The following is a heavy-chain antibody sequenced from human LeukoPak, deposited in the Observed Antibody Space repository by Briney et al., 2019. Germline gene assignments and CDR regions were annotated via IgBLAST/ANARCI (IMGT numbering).Heavy chain of an antibody. CDR3: AKDDYDSSGYYYRY. V-gene: IGHV3-30*18. CDR1: GFTFSSYG. Sequence: GGSLRLSCAASGFTFSSYGMHWVRQAPGKGLEWVAVISYDGSSKYYADSVKGRFTISRDNSKNTLYLQMNSLRAEDTAVYYCAKDDYDSSGYYYRYWGQGTLVTVSS. J-gene: IGHJ4*02. CDR2: ISYDGSSK. D-gene: IGHD3-22*01.